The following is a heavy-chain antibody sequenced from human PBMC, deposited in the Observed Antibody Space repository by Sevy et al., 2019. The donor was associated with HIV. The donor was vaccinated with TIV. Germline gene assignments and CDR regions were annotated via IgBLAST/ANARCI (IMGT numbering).Heavy chain of an antibody. J-gene: IGHJ4*02. D-gene: IGHD3-22*01. V-gene: IGHV4-59*01. Sequence: GSLRLSCAVSGGSINSFFWSWIRQSPGKGLEWIGYVYDSGNSEYNPSLRSRVTISVDTSKKQFSLKLSSVTAADTAVYYCARGGGIYYDSRGFHPQYYFDSWGQGTLVTVSS. CDR2: VYDSGNS. CDR3: ARGGGIYYDSRGFHPQYYFDS. CDR1: GGSINSFF.